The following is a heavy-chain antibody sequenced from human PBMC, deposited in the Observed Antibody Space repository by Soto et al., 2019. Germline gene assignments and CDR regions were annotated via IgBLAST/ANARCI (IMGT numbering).Heavy chain of an antibody. D-gene: IGHD3-16*01. Sequence: PGGSLRLSCAASGFTFSTYSMNWVRQSPGKGLEWVSFISSSSSYIYYADSVKGRFTISRDNAKNSLYLQMNSLRAEDTAVYYCVRKRHRNSSIRGEPFDYWGQGTPVTVSS. CDR3: VRKRHRNSSIRGEPFDY. CDR2: ISSSSSYI. J-gene: IGHJ4*02. CDR1: GFTFSTYS. V-gene: IGHV3-21*01.